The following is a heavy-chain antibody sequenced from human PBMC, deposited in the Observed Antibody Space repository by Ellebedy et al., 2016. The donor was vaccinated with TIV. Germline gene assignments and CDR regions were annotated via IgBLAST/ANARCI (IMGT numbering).Heavy chain of an antibody. CDR2: VYRDADR. V-gene: IGHV2-5*02. J-gene: IGHJ4*02. Sequence: SGPTLVKPTQTLTLTCTFPGFSLSTSGVGVGWIRNPPRNALEWLALVYRDADRRYSPSLKNSLTITKDTSKNQVVLTMTNMDPVDTATYYCAHRRPQFYYDTSGTLFDYWGQGTLVTVSS. CDR3: AHRRPQFYYDTSGTLFDY. D-gene: IGHD3-22*01. CDR1: GFSLSTSGVG.